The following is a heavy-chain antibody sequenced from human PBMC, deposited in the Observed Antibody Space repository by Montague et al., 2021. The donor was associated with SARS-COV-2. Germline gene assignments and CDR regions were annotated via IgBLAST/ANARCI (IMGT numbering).Heavy chain of an antibody. CDR1: GYSISDGYY. CDR2: IFQSGTT. Sequence: SETLSLTCTVPGYSISDGYYWVWIRQPPGKGLVWIGNIFQSGTTYYNPSLERRSTMSVDTSKNQFSLKLSSVTAADTAVYYCARGHWENYYDFWSGTNLASDYPYYGMDVWGQGTTVTVSS. D-gene: IGHD3-3*01. CDR3: ARGHWENYYDFWSGTNLASDYPYYGMDV. V-gene: IGHV4-38-2*02. J-gene: IGHJ6*02.